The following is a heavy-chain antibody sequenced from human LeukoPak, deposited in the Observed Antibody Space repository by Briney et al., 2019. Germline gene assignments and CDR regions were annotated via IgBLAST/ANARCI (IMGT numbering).Heavy chain of an antibody. V-gene: IGHV3-33*01. CDR1: GFTFSSYG. D-gene: IGHD2-2*01. J-gene: IGHJ6*02. CDR2: IWYDGSNK. CDR3: ARQRGYCSSTSCSYYGMDV. Sequence: GGSLRLSCAASGFTFSSYGMHLGRQAPGKGLERVAVIWYDGSNKYYADSVKGRFTISRDNSKNTLYLQMNTLRAEDTAVYYCARQRGYCSSTSCSYYGMDVWGQGTTVTVSS.